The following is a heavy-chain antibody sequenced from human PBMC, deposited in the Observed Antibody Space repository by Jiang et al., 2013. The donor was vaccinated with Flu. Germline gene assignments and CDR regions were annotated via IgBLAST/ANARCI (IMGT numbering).Heavy chain of an antibody. D-gene: IGHD6-19*01. Sequence: WYDDYAVSVQSRITINPDTSKNQFSLQLNSVTPEDTAIYYCARASTVLIAVAATFDYWGQGTLVTVSS. CDR2: WYD. CDR3: ARASTVLIAVAATFDY. V-gene: IGHV6-1*01. J-gene: IGHJ4*02.